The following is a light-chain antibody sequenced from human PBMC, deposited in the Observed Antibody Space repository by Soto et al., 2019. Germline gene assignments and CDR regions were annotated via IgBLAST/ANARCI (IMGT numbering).Light chain of an antibody. CDR1: QSVLYSSNNKNY. CDR3: QQYKDYTYT. Sequence: DIVMTQSPDSLAVSLGERATINCKSSQSVLYSSNNKNYLAWYQQKPGQAPKLLISDASTLESGVPSRFSGSGSVTEFTLTITSLQPDDFATYYCQQYKDYTYTFGQGTKVDIK. J-gene: IGKJ1*01. CDR2: DAS. V-gene: IGKV4-1*01.